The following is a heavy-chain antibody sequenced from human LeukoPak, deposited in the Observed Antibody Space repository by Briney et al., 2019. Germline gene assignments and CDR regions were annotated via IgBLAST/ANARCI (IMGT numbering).Heavy chain of an antibody. CDR1: GFTFSDYG. CDR2: IHYAGRNK. V-gene: IGHV3-30*02. Sequence: PGGSLRLSCAASGFTFSDYGMHWVRQAPGKGLEWVAFIHYAGRNKYYADSVEGRFSISRDNSKNTLYLQMNSLRAEDTAVYYCAKDRGRDGYKPFDYWGQGTLVTVSS. CDR3: AKDRGRDGYKPFDY. J-gene: IGHJ4*02. D-gene: IGHD5-24*01.